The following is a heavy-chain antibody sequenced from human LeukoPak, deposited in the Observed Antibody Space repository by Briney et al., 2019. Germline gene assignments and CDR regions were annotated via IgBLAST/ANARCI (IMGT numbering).Heavy chain of an antibody. Sequence: SETLSLTCAVYGGSFRGYYWSWIRQPPGKGLEWFGEINHSGSTNYNPSLKSRVTISVDTSKNQFSLKLSSVTAADTAVYYCARHGSYYPGVFDYWGQGTLVTVSS. CDR1: GGSFRGYY. D-gene: IGHD1-26*01. CDR3: ARHGSYYPGVFDY. CDR2: INHSGST. V-gene: IGHV4-34*01. J-gene: IGHJ4*02.